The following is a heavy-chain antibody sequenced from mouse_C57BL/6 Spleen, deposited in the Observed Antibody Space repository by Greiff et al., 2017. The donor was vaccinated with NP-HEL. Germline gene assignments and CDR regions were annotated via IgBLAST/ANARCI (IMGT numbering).Heavy chain of an antibody. CDR3: ARHYYGSSYVGWYFDV. V-gene: IGHV1-59*01. CDR2: IDPSDSYT. CDR1: GYTFTSYW. J-gene: IGHJ1*03. D-gene: IGHD1-1*01. Sequence: QVQLQQPGAELVRPGTSVKLSCKASGYTFTSYWMHWVKQRPGQGLEWIGVIDPSDSYTNYNQKFKGKATLTVDTSSSTAYMQLSSLTSEDSAVYYCARHYYGSSYVGWYFDVWGTGTTVTVSS.